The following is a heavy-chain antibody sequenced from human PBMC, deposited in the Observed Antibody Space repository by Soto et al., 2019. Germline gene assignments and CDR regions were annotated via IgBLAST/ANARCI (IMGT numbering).Heavy chain of an antibody. CDR2: INAYNGNT. J-gene: IGHJ5*02. CDR3: ARDVVDYYDILTGYGFDP. Sequence: ASVKVSCKASGYTFTSYGISWVRQAPGQGLEWMGWINAYNGNTNYAQKLQGRVTMTTDTSTSTAYMELRSLRSDDTAVYYCARDVVDYYDILTGYGFDPWGQGTLVTVSS. V-gene: IGHV1-18*01. CDR1: GYTFTSYG. D-gene: IGHD3-9*01.